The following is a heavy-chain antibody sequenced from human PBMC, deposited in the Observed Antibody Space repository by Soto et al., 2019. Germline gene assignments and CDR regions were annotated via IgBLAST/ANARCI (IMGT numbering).Heavy chain of an antibody. Sequence: GGSLRLSCAASGITFSIYAMHWVRQAPGKGLEYVSAISNNGRSTYYANSVKGRFTISRDNSKNTLYLQMGSLRAEDMAVYYCARGCSSTGCYDDYFDYWGQGTLVTVSS. V-gene: IGHV3-64*01. CDR2: ISNNGRST. CDR3: ARGCSSTGCYDDYFDY. J-gene: IGHJ4*02. D-gene: IGHD2-2*01. CDR1: GITFSIYA.